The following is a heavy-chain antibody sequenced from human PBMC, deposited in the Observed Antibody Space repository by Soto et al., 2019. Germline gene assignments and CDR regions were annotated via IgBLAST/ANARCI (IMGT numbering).Heavy chain of an antibody. D-gene: IGHD1-1*01. CDR2: IWYDGSNK. J-gene: IGHJ4*02. CDR1: GFTFSSYG. Sequence: GGSLRLSCAASGFTFSSYGMHWVRQAPGKGLEWVAVIWYDGSNKYYADSVKGRFTISRDNSKNTLYLQMNSLRAEDTAVYYCARDGNEGTANQLTLDYWGQGTLVTVSS. V-gene: IGHV3-33*01. CDR3: ARDGNEGTANQLTLDY.